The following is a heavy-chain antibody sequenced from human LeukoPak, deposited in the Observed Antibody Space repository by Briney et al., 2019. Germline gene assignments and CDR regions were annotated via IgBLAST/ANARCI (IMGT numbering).Heavy chain of an antibody. CDR1: GGSLSDYY. Sequence: KPSETLSLTCTVSGGSLSDYYWSWIRQPPGKGLEWIGYIHYSGSTNYNPSFKSRVTISVDTSKNQFSLKLSSVTAADTAVYYCARRNMNCSGGSCYDFDYWGQGTLVTVSS. D-gene: IGHD2-15*01. J-gene: IGHJ4*02. CDR2: IHYSGST. CDR3: ARRNMNCSGGSCYDFDY. V-gene: IGHV4-59*12.